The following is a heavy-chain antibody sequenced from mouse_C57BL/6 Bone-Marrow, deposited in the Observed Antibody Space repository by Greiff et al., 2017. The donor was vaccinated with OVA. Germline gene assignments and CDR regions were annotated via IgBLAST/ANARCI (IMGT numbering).Heavy chain of an antibody. CDR2: IWRGGST. CDR1: GFSFTSYG. D-gene: IGHD1-1*02. Sequence: QVQLQQSGPGLVQPSQCLSISCTVSGFSFTSYGVNWVRQSPGQGLEWLGVIWRGGSTDYNAAFMSRLGITKDNSKSQVFFKMHSLQADDTAIYDCAEGGGGRCAYWGQGTLVTVSA. V-gene: IGHV2-5*01. CDR3: AEGGGGRCAY. J-gene: IGHJ3*01.